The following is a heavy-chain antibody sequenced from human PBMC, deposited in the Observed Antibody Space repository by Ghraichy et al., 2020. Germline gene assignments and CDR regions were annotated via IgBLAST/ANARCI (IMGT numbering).Heavy chain of an antibody. D-gene: IGHD3-3*01. Sequence: SETLSLTCTVSGGSISSSSYYWGWIRQPPGKGLEWIGSIYYSGSTYYNPSLKSRVTISVDTSKNQFSLKLSSVTAADTAVYYCARRTLFGVVNHYFDYWGQGTLVTVSS. CDR1: GGSISSSSYY. J-gene: IGHJ4*02. CDR3: ARRTLFGVVNHYFDY. V-gene: IGHV4-39*01. CDR2: IYYSGST.